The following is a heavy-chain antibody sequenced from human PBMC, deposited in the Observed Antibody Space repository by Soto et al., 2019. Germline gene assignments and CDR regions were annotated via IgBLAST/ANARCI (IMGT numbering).Heavy chain of an antibody. J-gene: IGHJ6*02. CDR2: ISAYNGNT. Sequence: QVQLVQSGAEVKKPGASVKVSCKASGYTFTSYGISWVRQAPGQGLEWMGWISAYNGNTNYAQKLQGRVTMTTDTTXXTXYXXLRSLRSDDTAVYYCARELSIVGATMNYYYYGMDVWGQGTTVTVSS. V-gene: IGHV1-18*01. D-gene: IGHD1-26*01. CDR1: GYTFTSYG. CDR3: ARELSIVGATMNYYYYGMDV.